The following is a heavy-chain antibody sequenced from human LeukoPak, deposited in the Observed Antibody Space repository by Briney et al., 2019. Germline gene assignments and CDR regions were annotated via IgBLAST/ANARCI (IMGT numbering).Heavy chain of an antibody. V-gene: IGHV4-39*01. CDR1: VRSISSSSYY. CDR3: ARHRFVRYFDL. J-gene: IGHJ2*01. CDR2: IYYSRST. D-gene: IGHD3-10*01. Sequence: SETLSLTCTVSVRSISSSSYYWGWIRQPRVNGLDCLGSIYYSRSTYYNPSLKSRVTISLDTSKNESSLKLSPVTAADTAVYYCARHRFVRYFDLCGRRTLVTVYS.